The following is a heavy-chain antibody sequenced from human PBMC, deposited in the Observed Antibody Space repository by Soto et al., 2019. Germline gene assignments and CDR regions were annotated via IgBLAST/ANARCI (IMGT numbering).Heavy chain of an antibody. J-gene: IGHJ3*01. CDR3: ARLPASGNPNGGALDV. CDR1: GYTFTTYW. CDR2: IYPGDSDT. V-gene: IGHV5-51*01. D-gene: IGHD2-21*01. Sequence: GESLKISCEGSGYTFTTYWIAWVSQMPGKGLEWMAIIYPGDSDTRYSPSSQGQVTISTDNSINTAYLQLRSLNSSDTAIYYCARLPASGNPNGGALDVRGQGTVVTVSS.